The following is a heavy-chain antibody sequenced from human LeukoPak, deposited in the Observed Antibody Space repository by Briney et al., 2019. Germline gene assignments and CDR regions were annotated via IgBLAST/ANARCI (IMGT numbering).Heavy chain of an antibody. Sequence: SETLSLTCAVWGGSFSGYYWSWIRQPPGKGLEWIGEINHSGSTNYNPSLKSRVTISVDTSKNQFSLKLSSVTAADTAVYYCARGEVPAAIPSPQNQYNWFDPWGQGTLVTVSS. D-gene: IGHD2-2*01. CDR3: ARGEVPAAIPSPQNQYNWFDP. CDR2: INHSGST. V-gene: IGHV4-34*01. J-gene: IGHJ5*02. CDR1: GGSFSGYY.